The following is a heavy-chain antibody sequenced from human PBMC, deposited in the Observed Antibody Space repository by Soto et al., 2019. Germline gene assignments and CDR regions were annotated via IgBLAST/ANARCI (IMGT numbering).Heavy chain of an antibody. CDR2: ISDGGRST. CDR3: ARAFDFWNSYSPFES. CDR1: GFRFRDYA. Sequence: PGGSLRLSCAGSGFRFRDYAMGWVRQPPGSGLEWVSFISDGGRSTYYADSVKGRFSISRDNSKNTLYLELSGLRAEDTAVYFCARAFDFWNSYSPFESWGQRSLVTVSS. D-gene: IGHD3-3*01. J-gene: IGHJ4*02. V-gene: IGHV3-23*01.